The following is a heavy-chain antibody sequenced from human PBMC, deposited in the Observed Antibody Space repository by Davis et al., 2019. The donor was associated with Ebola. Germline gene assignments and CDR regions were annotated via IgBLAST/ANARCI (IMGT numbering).Heavy chain of an antibody. V-gene: IGHV3-15*01. Sequence: GESLKISCAASGFTFSNAWMSWVRQAPGKGLEWVGRIKSKTDGGTTDYAAPVKGRFTISRDDLKNTLYLQMNSLRAEDTAVYYCAKDYWDYWGQGTLVTVSS. CDR3: AKDYWDY. CDR2: IKSKTDGGTT. J-gene: IGHJ4*02. CDR1: GFTFSNAW.